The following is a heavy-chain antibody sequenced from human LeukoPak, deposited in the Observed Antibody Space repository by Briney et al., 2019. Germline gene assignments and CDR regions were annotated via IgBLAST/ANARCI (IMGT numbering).Heavy chain of an antibody. CDR3: VRLGVDYYDSSGYYP. V-gene: IGHV4-39*07. CDR2: IYYSGST. D-gene: IGHD3-22*01. Sequence: SETLSLTCTVSGGSISRSSYYWGWIRQPPGKGLEWIGSIYYSGSTYYNPSLKSRVTISLDTSKNQFSLKLSSVTPEDTAVYYCVRLGVDYYDSSGYYPWGQGTLVTVSS. CDR1: GGSISRSSYY. J-gene: IGHJ5*02.